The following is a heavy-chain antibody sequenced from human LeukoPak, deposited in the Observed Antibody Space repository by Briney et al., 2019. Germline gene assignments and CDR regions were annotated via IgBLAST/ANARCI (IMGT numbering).Heavy chain of an antibody. Sequence: SETLSLTCAVYGGSLSGYYWSWIRQPPGKGLEWIGEINHSGSTNYNPSLKSRVTISVDTSKNQFSLKLSSVTAADTAVYYCATETTSPYYGMDVWGKGTTVTVSS. CDR3: ATETTSPYYGMDV. CDR2: INHSGST. CDR1: GGSLSGYY. V-gene: IGHV4-34*01. D-gene: IGHD1-14*01. J-gene: IGHJ6*04.